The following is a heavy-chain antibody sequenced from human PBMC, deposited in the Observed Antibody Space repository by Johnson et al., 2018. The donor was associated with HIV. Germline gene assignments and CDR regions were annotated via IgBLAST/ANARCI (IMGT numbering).Heavy chain of an antibody. D-gene: IGHD5-12*01. J-gene: IGHJ3*02. CDR3: ARDHSGYDSVTAAFDI. CDR2: ISYDGSDK. Sequence: QVQLVESGGGLVQPGRSLRLSCAASGFTFSSYAMHWVRQAPGKGLEWVAVISYDGSDKYYADSVKGRLTISRDNSKNTLYLEMNSLRAEDTAVYYCARDHSGYDSVTAAFDIWGQGTMVTVSS. V-gene: IGHV3-30*04. CDR1: GFTFSSYA.